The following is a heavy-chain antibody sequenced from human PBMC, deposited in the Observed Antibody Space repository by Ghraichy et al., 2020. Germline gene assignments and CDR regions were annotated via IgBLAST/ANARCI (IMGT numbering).Heavy chain of an antibody. CDR3: ARLTYGSGSYSAFDI. V-gene: IGHV3-7*01. CDR1: GFTFSSYW. D-gene: IGHD3-10*01. Sequence: GESLNISCAASGFTFSSYWMSWVRQAPGKGLEWVANIKQDGSEKYYVDSVKGRFTISRDNAKNSLYLQMNSLRAEDTAVYYCARLTYGSGSYSAFDIWGQGTMVTVSS. J-gene: IGHJ3*02. CDR2: IKQDGSEK.